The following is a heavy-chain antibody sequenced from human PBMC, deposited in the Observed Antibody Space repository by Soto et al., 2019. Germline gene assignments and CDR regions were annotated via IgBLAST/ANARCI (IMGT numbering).Heavy chain of an antibody. V-gene: IGHV3-30*18. J-gene: IGHJ6*03. D-gene: IGHD2-15*01. CDR2: ILFEGSDN. CDR3: VKDMGYCSGGSCYWGAYFYYYMDV. CDR1: GFSFNNYG. Sequence: QVQLVESGGGVVQPGGSLRLSCAASGFSFNNYGMHWVRQAPGKGLEWVAVILFEGSDNWYADSVKGRFTISRDNSKNTLYLHMNSLTAEDTAVYYCVKDMGYCSGGSCYWGAYFYYYMDVWGKGTTVTVSS.